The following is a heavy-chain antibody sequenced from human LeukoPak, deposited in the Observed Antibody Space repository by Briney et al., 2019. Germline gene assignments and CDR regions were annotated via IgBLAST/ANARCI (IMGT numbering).Heavy chain of an antibody. CDR1: GFTFSSYA. D-gene: IGHD1-26*01. V-gene: IGHV3-30-3*01. CDR2: ISYDGSNK. Sequence: PGGSLRLSCAASGFTFSSYAMHWVRQAPGKGLEWVAVISYDGSNKYYADSVKGRFTISRDNSKNTLYLQMNSLRAEDTAVYYCARIYSGSHYSWGQGTLVTISS. J-gene: IGHJ4*02. CDR3: ARIYSGSHYS.